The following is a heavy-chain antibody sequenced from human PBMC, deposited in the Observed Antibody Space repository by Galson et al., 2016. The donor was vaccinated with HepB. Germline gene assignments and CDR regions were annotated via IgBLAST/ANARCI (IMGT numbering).Heavy chain of an antibody. CDR3: ARYSPFVNGTTDY. CDR1: GFSFSTFS. D-gene: IGHD1-7*01. Sequence: SLRLSCAASGFSFSTFSMGWVRQAPGKGLEWVAYIKEDGGQKHYVDSVKGRFPISRDNAKNSLFLQIDILRAEETALYFCARYSPFVNGTTDYWGQGTLVSVSS. V-gene: IGHV3-7*01. CDR2: IKEDGGQK. J-gene: IGHJ4*02.